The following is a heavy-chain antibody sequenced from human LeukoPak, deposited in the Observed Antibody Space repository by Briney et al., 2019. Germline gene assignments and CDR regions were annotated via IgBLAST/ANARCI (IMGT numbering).Heavy chain of an antibody. V-gene: IGHV3-48*03. Sequence: GGSLRLSCAASGFTFSSYEMNWVRQAPGKGLEWVSYISSSGSTIYYADSVKGRFTISRDNAKNSLYLQMNSLRPEDTALYYCAKGGIHRGYYSYYMDVWGKGTTVTISS. J-gene: IGHJ6*03. CDR2: ISSSGSTI. CDR1: GFTFSSYE. D-gene: IGHD2-21*01. CDR3: AKGGIHRGYYSYYMDV.